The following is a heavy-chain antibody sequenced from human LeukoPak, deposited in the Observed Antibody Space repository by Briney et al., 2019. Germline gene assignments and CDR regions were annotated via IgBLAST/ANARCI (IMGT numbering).Heavy chain of an antibody. Sequence: SETLSLTXTASGGSISSSSYYWGWIRQPPGKGLEWIGSIYYSGSTYYNPSLKSRVTISVDTSKNQFSLKLSSVTAADTAVYYCARPGGIEDYYYYMDVWGKGTTVTVSS. D-gene: IGHD1-26*01. CDR3: ARPGGIEDYYYYMDV. V-gene: IGHV4-39*01. CDR1: GGSISSSSYY. CDR2: IYYSGST. J-gene: IGHJ6*03.